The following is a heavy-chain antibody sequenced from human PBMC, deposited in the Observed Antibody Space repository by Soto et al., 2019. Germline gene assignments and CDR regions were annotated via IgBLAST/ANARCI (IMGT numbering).Heavy chain of an antibody. D-gene: IGHD3-16*01. J-gene: IGHJ6*02. CDR1: GYIFVNYG. CDR2: ISPYTVNT. Sequence: QVQLVQSGDEVKKPGASVKVSCKASGYIFVNYGIAWVRQAPGQGLEWMGWISPYTVNTHSATQVQGRLTMTTDTSTSTAYMDLGSLTSDDTAVYYCVMVDNYVTPTPQDVWGQGTTVTVSS. CDR3: VMVDNYVTPTPQDV. V-gene: IGHV1-18*01.